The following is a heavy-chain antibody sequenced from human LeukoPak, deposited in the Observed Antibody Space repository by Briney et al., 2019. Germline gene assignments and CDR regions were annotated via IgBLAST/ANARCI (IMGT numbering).Heavy chain of an antibody. Sequence: SQTLSLTGAFSADSVSNNEAAWNCIRQSPSRGLEWLGRTYYRSKWYYDDAASVQSRVTINTDTSKNQFSLQLNSVTREYATVYYCARGRPGYYGMDVWGQGTTVTVSS. CDR3: ARGRPGYYGMDV. CDR1: ADSVSNNEAA. CDR2: TYYRSKWYY. V-gene: IGHV6-1*01. J-gene: IGHJ6*02.